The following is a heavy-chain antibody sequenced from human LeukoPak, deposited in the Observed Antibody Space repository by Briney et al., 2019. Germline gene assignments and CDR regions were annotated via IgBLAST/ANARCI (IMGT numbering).Heavy chain of an antibody. Sequence: GGSLRLSCVVSGFTFNSYWMSWVRQAPGKGLQWMANIKQDGSEKYYVDSVKGRFTISRDNAKNSLYLQMNSLRAEDTAVYYCSLGSTFDVWSQGTLVTVSS. J-gene: IGHJ3*01. D-gene: IGHD3-10*01. CDR3: SLGSTFDV. CDR1: GFTFNSYW. V-gene: IGHV3-7*05. CDR2: IKQDGSEK.